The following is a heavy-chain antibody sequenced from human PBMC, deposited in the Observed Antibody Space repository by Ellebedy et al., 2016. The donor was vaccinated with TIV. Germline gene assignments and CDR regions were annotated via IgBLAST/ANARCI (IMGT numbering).Heavy chain of an antibody. V-gene: IGHV3-74*01. CDR2: INSDGSST. Sequence: PGGSLRLSSEASGFTFSSHWMHWVRQAPGKGLVWVSRINSDGSSTSYADSVKGRFTISRDHAKNTLYLHMNSLRAEDTAVYYCARGRGGSTGSDYFDYWGQGTLVTVSS. CDR3: ARGRGGSTGSDYFDY. CDR1: GFTFSSHW. D-gene: IGHD2-2*01. J-gene: IGHJ4*02.